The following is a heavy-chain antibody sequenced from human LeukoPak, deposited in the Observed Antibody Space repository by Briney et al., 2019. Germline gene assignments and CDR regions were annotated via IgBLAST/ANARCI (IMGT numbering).Heavy chain of an antibody. CDR2: MNPKSGNT. D-gene: IGHD2-8*01. V-gene: IGHV1-8*02. CDR1: GYTLSSDD. CDR3: ARGRVFPGVAPRQVWLDP. J-gene: IGHJ5*02. Sequence: ASVKVSCNASGYTLSSDDINWVRQAPGQGIEWMGWMNPKSGNTGYAPKFLGRVTMTRNTSIPTAYLALSRLRSEDTAVYYCARGRVFPGVAPRQVWLDPWGQGTPVTVSS.